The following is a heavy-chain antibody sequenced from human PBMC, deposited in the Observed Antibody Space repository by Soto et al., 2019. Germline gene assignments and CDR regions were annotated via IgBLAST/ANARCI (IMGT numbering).Heavy chain of an antibody. CDR1: GGTFSSYA. V-gene: IGHV1-69*12. Sequence: QVQLVQSGAEVKKPGSSVKVSCKASGGTFSSYAISWVRQAPGQGLEWMGEIIPIFGTANYAQKFQGRVTITADESTSTADMERSSLRSEDTAVYYCARDRGASSGYYPYWFDPWGQGTLVTVAS. D-gene: IGHD3-22*01. J-gene: IGHJ5*02. CDR3: ARDRGASSGYYPYWFDP. CDR2: IIPIFGTA.